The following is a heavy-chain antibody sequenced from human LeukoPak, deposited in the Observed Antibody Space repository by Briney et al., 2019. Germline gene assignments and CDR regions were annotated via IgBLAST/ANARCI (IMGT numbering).Heavy chain of an antibody. V-gene: IGHV4-39*01. J-gene: IGHJ4*02. D-gene: IGHD2-15*01. CDR1: GASITSSSFY. CDR3: ARITPEYYFDY. CDR2: IYYTGSA. Sequence: PSETLSLTCSVSGASITSSSFYWGWIRQPPGKGLEWIGSIYYTGSADYNPSLKSRVTISVDTSKNQFSLKLSSVTAADTAVYYCARITPEYYFDYWGQGTLVTVSS.